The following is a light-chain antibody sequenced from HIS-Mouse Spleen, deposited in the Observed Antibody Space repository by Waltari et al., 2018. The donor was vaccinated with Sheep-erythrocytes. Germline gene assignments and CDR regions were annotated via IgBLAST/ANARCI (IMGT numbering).Light chain of an antibody. CDR1: ISAVGTYNL. Sequence: QSALTQPASVSGSPGQSITISCTGTISAVGTYNLVSWYQQHPGKAPKLMIYEGSKRPSGVSNRFSGSKSGNTASLTISGLQAEDEADYYCCSYAGSGTWVFGGGTKLTVL. V-gene: IGLV2-23*01. CDR3: CSYAGSGTWV. CDR2: EGS. J-gene: IGLJ3*02.